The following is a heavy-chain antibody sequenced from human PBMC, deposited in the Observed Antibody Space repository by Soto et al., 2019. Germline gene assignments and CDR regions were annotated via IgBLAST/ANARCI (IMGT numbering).Heavy chain of an antibody. J-gene: IGHJ5*01. D-gene: IGHD6-13*01. CDR3: ATLYSSSWYAVPLWFDS. V-gene: IGHV4-39*01. CDR1: GGSISSSSYY. CDR2: IYYSWST. Sequence: SETLSLTCTVSGGSISSSSYYWGWIRQPPGKGLEWIGSIYYSWSTYYNPSLKSRVTISVDTSKNQFSLKLSSVTAADTAVYYCATLYSSSWYAVPLWFDSWGKGARVTVSS.